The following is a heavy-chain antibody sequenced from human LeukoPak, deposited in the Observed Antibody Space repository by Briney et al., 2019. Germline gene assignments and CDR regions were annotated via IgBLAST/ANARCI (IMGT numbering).Heavy chain of an antibody. CDR1: GFTLSSYA. V-gene: IGHV3-7*01. D-gene: IGHD3-10*01. Sequence: GSLRLFCAVSGFTLSSYAMGWVRQAPRKGVEWVAKIKQDGSEKYYVDSVKGRFTISRDNAKNSLYLQMNSLRAEDTAVYYCARDLRLLWFGEPQTAAFDIWGQGTMVTVSS. J-gene: IGHJ3*02. CDR3: ARDLRLLWFGEPQTAAFDI. CDR2: IKQDGSEK.